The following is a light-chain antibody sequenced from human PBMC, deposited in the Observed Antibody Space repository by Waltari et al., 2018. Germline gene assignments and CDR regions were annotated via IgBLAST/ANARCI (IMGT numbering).Light chain of an antibody. CDR3: ASWDDSLSGYV. J-gene: IGLJ1*01. Sequence: QSVLTQPPSASGTPGQRVTISCSGSSSNIGSNYVYWFQQLPGTAPKLLICRSNQRPSGVPDRFSGSKSGTSASLAISGLRSEDEADYYCASWDDSLSGYVCGTGTKVTVL. CDR2: RSN. CDR1: SSNIGSNY. V-gene: IGLV1-47*01.